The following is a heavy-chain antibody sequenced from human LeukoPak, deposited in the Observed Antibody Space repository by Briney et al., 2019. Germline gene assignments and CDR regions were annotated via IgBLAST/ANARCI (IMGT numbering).Heavy chain of an antibody. V-gene: IGHV3-21*01. J-gene: IGHJ4*02. Sequence: GGSLRLSCAASGFTFSSYSMNWVRQAPGKGLEWVSSISSSSSYIYYADSVKGRFTISRDNAKNSLYLQMNSLRAEDTAVYYCARGAEAETSPLDFWGQGTLVIVS. D-gene: IGHD6-13*01. CDR3: ARGAEAETSPLDF. CDR1: GFTFSSYS. CDR2: ISSSSSYI.